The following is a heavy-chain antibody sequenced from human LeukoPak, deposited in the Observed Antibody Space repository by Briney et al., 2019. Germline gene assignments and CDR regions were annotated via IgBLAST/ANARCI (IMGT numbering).Heavy chain of an antibody. D-gene: IGHD2-21*02. J-gene: IGHJ4*02. CDR2: VYTSGNT. CDR1: GDSIYSSY. CDR3: ARDQTATGFFDY. Sequence: SETLSLTCTVSGDSIYSSYWNWIRQPAGKGLEWIGRVYTSGNTKYNPSLKSRVTISVDKSTNQFSLKVSSGTAADTAVYYCARDQTATGFFDYWGQGALVTVSS. V-gene: IGHV4-4*07.